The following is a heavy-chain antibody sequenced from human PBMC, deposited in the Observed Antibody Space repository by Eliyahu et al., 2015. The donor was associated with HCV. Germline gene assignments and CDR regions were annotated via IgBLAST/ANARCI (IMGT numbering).Heavy chain of an antibody. Sequence: QVQLQQWGAGLLXPSETLSLTCAXYGGSFSGYYWSWIXQPPGKGLEWIGEINHNGSTDYNPSLKSRVTISVDTSKNQFSLKLSSVTAADTAVYYCASGRSGVRGVTWYYGMDVWGQGTTVTVSS. CDR3: ASGRSGVRGVTWYYGMDV. D-gene: IGHD3-10*01. CDR2: INHNGST. J-gene: IGHJ6*02. V-gene: IGHV4-34*01. CDR1: GGSFSGYY.